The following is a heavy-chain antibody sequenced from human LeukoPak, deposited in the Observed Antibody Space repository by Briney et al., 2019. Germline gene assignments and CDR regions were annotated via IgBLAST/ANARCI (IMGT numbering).Heavy chain of an antibody. D-gene: IGHD6-13*01. CDR1: GGSISSGGYY. CDR2: IYYSGST. J-gene: IGHJ4*02. V-gene: IGHV4-31*03. Sequence: NASQTLSLTCTVSGGSISSGGYYWSWIRQHPGKGLEWIGYIYYSGSTYYNPPLKSRVTISVDTSKNQFSLKLSSVTAADTAVYYCARGAAAANQGVIVDYWGQGTLVTVSS. CDR3: ARGAAAANQGVIVDY.